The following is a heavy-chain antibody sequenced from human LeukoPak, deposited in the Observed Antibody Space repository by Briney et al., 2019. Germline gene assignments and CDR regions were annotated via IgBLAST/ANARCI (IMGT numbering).Heavy chain of an antibody. V-gene: IGHV3-48*03. D-gene: IGHD7-27*01. J-gene: IGHJ4*02. CDR3: ARIQTGDFDY. CDR1: GFTFSSYE. CDR2: ISSSGSTI. Sequence: GGSLRLSCAASGFTFSSYEMNWVRQAPGKGLEWVSYISSSGSTIYYADSVKGRFTISRDNAKNSLYLQMNSQRAEDAAVYYCARIQTGDFDYWGQGTLVTVSS.